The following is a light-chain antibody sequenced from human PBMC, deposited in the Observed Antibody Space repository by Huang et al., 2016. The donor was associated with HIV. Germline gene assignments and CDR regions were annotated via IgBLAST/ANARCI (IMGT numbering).Light chain of an antibody. CDR3: HQYYNTPYT. V-gene: IGKV4-1*01. CDR2: WAS. CDR1: QSVLDNSNNKNC. J-gene: IGKJ2*01. Sequence: DIVMTQSPDSLAVSLGERATINCKSSQSVLDNSNNKNCLAWFQQKPGQPPKLLIYWASSRESGGPDRFSGSGSGTDFTLAISSLQAEDVAVYYCHQYYNTPYTFGQGTKLEIK.